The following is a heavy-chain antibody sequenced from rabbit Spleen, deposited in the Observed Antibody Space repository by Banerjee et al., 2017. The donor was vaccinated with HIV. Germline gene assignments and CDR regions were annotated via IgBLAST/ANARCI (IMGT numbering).Heavy chain of an antibody. V-gene: IGHV1S40*01. D-gene: IGHD1-1*01. CDR2: IAVGSGGFT. Sequence: QSLEESGGGLVQPEGSLALTCKASGFSFSSSDYICWVRQAPGKGLEWISCIAVGSGGFTYYANWAKGRFTISKISSTTVTLQMTRLTAADTATYFCARDTSTSFSSYGMDLWGPGTLVTVS. CDR1: GFSFSSSDY. J-gene: IGHJ6*01. CDR3: ARDTSTSFSSYGMDL.